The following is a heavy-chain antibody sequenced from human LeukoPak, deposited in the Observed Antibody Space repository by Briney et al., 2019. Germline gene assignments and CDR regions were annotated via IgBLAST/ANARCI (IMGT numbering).Heavy chain of an antibody. J-gene: IGHJ6*02. CDR2: IYYRGTT. CDR1: GGSIGTYY. CDR3: ARGKCAPPHYYYGMDV. Sequence: SETLSLTCTVSGGSIGTYYWSWIRQPPGKGLEWIGYIYYRGTTNYNPSLMSRVTISVDTSKNQFSLKVRSVTAADTAVYYCARGKCAPPHYYYGMDVWGQGTTVTVSS. V-gene: IGHV4-59*01. D-gene: IGHD5/OR15-5a*01.